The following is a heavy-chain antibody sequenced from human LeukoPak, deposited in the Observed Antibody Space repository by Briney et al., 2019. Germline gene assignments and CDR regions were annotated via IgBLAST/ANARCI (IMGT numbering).Heavy chain of an antibody. CDR2: LYSDGNT. Sequence: GGSLRLPCAASGFTVITNDMTWVRQAPGKGHEWVSVLYSDGNTKYADSVQGRFTISRDNSKNTLYLEMNSLSPDDTAVYYCARGVEPLAANTLAYWGQGTLVTVSS. J-gene: IGHJ4*02. CDR1: GFTVITND. CDR3: ARGVEPLAANTLAY. D-gene: IGHD1-14*01. V-gene: IGHV3-53*01.